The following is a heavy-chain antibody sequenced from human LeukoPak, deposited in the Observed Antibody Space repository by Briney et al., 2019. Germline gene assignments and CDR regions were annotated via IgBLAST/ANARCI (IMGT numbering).Heavy chain of an antibody. D-gene: IGHD6-19*01. CDR1: GYTFTGYY. V-gene: IGHV1-2*02. Sequence: ASVKVSCKASGYTFTGYYIHWVRQAPGQGLEWMGWINPNSGGTNYAQKFKGRVTMTKDTSTDTAYMELSSLRSEDTAVYYCATSRLRRIAVAGIFDYWGQGTLVTVSS. CDR2: INPNSGGT. CDR3: ATSRLRRIAVAGIFDY. J-gene: IGHJ4*02.